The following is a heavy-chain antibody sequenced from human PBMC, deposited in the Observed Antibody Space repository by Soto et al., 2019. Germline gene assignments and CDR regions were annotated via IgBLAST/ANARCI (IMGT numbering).Heavy chain of an antibody. V-gene: IGHV1-18*04. J-gene: IGHJ6*02. Sequence: QVQLVESGAEVKKPGASVKVSCKASGYTFTNYGISWVRQAPGQGLEWMGWISGYNVNTKYAQKFQGRVTMTTDTPTNTAYMELRRLRSDDTAVYYCARDREYYYDSSGNYYYHYGMDVWGQGTTVTVS. CDR3: ARDREYYYDSSGNYYYHYGMDV. CDR2: ISGYNVNT. D-gene: IGHD3-22*01. CDR1: GYTFTNYG.